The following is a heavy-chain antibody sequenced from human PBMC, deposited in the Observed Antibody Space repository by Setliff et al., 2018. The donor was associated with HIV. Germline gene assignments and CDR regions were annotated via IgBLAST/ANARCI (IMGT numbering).Heavy chain of an antibody. CDR3: AKDDVPRDFDI. J-gene: IGHJ3*02. CDR1: GFYFSIYA. CDR2: SSGSGGST. Sequence: GGSLRLSCAASGFYFSIYAMSWVRQAPGKGLEWVSGSSGSGGSTYYADSVKGRFTISRDNSKNTLYLQMNRLRAEDTAVYYCAKDDVPRDFDIWGQGTMGTVS. V-gene: IGHV3-23*01.